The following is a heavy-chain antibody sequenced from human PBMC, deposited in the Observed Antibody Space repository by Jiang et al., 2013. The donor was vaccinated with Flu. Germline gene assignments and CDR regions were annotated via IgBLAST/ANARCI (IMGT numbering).Heavy chain of an antibody. Sequence: QLVESGGGLVQPGGSLRLSCSASGFTFSSYSINWVRQAPGKGLEWVSYITGSSSTIYYADSVRGRFTISRDNAKNSGWLQMNSLRDEDTAVYYCARVGLGLYSMDV. CDR2: ITGSSSTI. D-gene: IGHD3-10*01. J-gene: IGHJ6*01. V-gene: IGHV3-48*02. CDR1: GFTFSSYS. CDR3: ARVGLGLYSMDV.